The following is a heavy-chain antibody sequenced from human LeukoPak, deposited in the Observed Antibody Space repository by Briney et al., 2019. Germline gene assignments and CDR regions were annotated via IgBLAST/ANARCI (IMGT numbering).Heavy chain of an antibody. D-gene: IGHD5-24*01. CDR1: GGSMNNFF. J-gene: IGHJ3*02. CDR2: VYYSGSG. V-gene: IGHV4-59*01. Sequence: PSETLSLTCIVSGGSMNNFFWTWIRQTPEKRLEWIGYVYYSGSGKYNPSLERRVTISLDTSKNQFSLRLTSVTAADTAIYYCARGSEEVSTISEAFDIWGQGTAVTVSS. CDR3: ARGSEEVSTISEAFDI.